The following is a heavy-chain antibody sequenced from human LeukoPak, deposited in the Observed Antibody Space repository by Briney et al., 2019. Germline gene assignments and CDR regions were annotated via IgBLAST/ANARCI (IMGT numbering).Heavy chain of an antibody. Sequence: TSETLSLTCTVSGGSISSHYWSWIRQPPGKGLEWIGYIYYSGSTNYNPSLKSRVTISVDTSKNQFSLKLSSVTAADTAVYYCARVPYYYYMDVWGKGTTVTVSS. V-gene: IGHV4-59*11. CDR1: GGSISSHY. J-gene: IGHJ6*03. CDR3: ARVPYYYYMDV. CDR2: IYYSGST. D-gene: IGHD3-10*01.